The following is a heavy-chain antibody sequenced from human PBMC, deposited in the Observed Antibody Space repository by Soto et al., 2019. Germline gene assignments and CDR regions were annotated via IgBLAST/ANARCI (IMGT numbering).Heavy chain of an antibody. V-gene: IGHV1-69*13. D-gene: IGHD3-10*01. CDR3: ARAYYYGSGSSHYYYGMDV. CDR2: IIPIFGTA. J-gene: IGHJ6*02. Sequence: SVKASCKASGGTFSSYAISWVRQAPGQGLEWMGGIIPIFGTANYAQKFQGRVAITADESTSTAYMELSSLRSEDTAVYYCARAYYYGSGSSHYYYGMDVWGQGTTVTVSS. CDR1: GGTFSSYA.